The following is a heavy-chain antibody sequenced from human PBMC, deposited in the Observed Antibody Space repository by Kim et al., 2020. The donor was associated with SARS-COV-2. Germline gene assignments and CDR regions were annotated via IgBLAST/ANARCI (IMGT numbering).Heavy chain of an antibody. V-gene: IGHV4-59*01. D-gene: IGHD1-26*01. J-gene: IGHJ6*02. Sequence: PSLKSRVTISVDTSKNQFSLKLSSVTAADTAVYYCARAATLPYYYYGMDVWGQGTTVTVSS. CDR3: ARAATLPYYYYGMDV.